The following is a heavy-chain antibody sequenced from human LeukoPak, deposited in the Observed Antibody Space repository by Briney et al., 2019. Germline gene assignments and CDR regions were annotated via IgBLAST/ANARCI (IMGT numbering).Heavy chain of an antibody. Sequence: TVKVSCKASGGTFSSYTISWVRQAPGQGLEWMGRIIPILGIANYAQKFQGRVTITADKSTSTAYMELSSLRSEDTAVYYCARSYCSSTSCYSDYWGQGTLVTVSS. CDR2: IIPILGIA. J-gene: IGHJ4*02. CDR1: GGTFSSYT. CDR3: ARSYCSSTSCYSDY. V-gene: IGHV1-69*02. D-gene: IGHD2-2*01.